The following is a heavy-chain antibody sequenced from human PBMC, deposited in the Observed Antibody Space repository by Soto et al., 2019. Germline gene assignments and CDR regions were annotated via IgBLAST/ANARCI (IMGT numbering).Heavy chain of an antibody. CDR1: GGSISSYY. J-gene: IGHJ3*02. Sequence: SETLSLTCTVSGGSISSYYWSWIRQPPGKGLEWIGYIYYSGSTNYNPSLKSRVTISVDTSKNQFSLKLSSVTAEDTAVYYCATLGVGATDDAFDIWGQGTMVTVSS. CDR2: IYYSGST. V-gene: IGHV4-59*01. D-gene: IGHD1-26*01. CDR3: ATLGVGATDDAFDI.